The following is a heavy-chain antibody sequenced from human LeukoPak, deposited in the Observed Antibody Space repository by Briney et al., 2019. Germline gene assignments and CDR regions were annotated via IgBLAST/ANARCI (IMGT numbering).Heavy chain of an antibody. V-gene: IGHV4-30-4*08. D-gene: IGHD1-1*01. CDR2: INHSGGT. CDR3: ARFGRGLERRPIDY. CDR1: GGSISSGDYY. Sequence: SQTLSLTCTVSGGSISSGDYYWSWIRQPPGKGLEWIGEINHSGGTNYNPSLESRVTISVDTSKSQFSLKLTSVTAADTAVYYCARFGRGLERRPIDYWGQGTLVTVSS. J-gene: IGHJ4*02.